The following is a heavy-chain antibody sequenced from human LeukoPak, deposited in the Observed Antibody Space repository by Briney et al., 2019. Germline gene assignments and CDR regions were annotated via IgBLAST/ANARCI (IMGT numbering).Heavy chain of an antibody. CDR2: IYYSGST. CDR3: ARDRGGQYSYGREFDY. V-gene: IGHV4-59*01. D-gene: IGHD5-18*01. Sequence: PSETLSLTCTVSGGSISSYYWSWIRQPPRKGLEWIGYIYYSGSTNYNPSLKSRVTISVDTSKNQFSLKLSSVTAADTAVYYCARDRGGQYSYGREFDYWGQGTLVTVSS. J-gene: IGHJ4*02. CDR1: GGSISSYY.